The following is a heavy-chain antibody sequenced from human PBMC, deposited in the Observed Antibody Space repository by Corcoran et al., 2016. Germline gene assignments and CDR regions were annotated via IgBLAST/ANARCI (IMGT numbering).Heavy chain of an antibody. D-gene: IGHD3-22*01. J-gene: IGHJ4*02. CDR3: ARTYSYDSSGYGGYYFDY. CDR1: GYSFPSYW. CDR2: IYPGDSDT. Sequence: ELQLVQSGAEVKKPGDSLKNSCRGSGYSFPSYWIGWVRQMPGKGLEWMGIIYPGDSDTRYSPSFQGQVTITADKSISTAYLQWSSLKASDTAMYYCARTYSYDSSGYGGYYFDYWGQGTLVTVSS. V-gene: IGHV5-51*01.